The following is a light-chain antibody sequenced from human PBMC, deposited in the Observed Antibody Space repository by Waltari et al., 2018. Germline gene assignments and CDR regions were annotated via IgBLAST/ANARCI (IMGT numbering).Light chain of an antibody. CDR1: QSVSSY. V-gene: IGKV3-11*01. CDR3: QQRSNWPPNT. J-gene: IGKJ5*01. Sequence: EIVLTQSPATLSLSPGERATLSCRARQSVSSYLAWYQQKPGQAPRLLIYDASNRATGIPARFSGSGSGTDFSLPISSLEPEDVAVYYCQQRSNWPPNTFGQGTRLEIK. CDR2: DAS.